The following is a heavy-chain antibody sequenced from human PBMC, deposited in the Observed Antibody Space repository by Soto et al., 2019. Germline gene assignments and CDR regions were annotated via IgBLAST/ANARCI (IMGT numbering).Heavy chain of an antibody. CDR3: ARGTGHYYYYGMDV. CDR2: IDWDDDK. J-gene: IGHJ6*02. CDR1: GFSLSTSGMC. Sequence: SGPTLVNPTQTLTLTCTFSGFSLSTSGMCVSWIRQPPGKALEWLALIDWDDDKYYSTSLKTRLTISKDTSKNQVVLTMTNMDPVDTATYYCARGTGHYYYYGMDVWGQGTTVTVSS. V-gene: IGHV2-70*01.